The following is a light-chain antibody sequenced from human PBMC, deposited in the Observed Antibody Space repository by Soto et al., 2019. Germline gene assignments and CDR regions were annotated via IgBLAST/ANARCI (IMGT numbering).Light chain of an antibody. Sequence: EILMTQSPVTLSVSPGERATLSCRASQSVSSNLAWYQQKPGQAPSLLIYGAVTRATGIPARFSGTGSGTGFTLTISSLQSEDFALYYCQQYNDWPLTFGQGTKVEI. J-gene: IGKJ1*01. CDR2: GAV. V-gene: IGKV3-15*01. CDR1: QSVSSN. CDR3: QQYNDWPLT.